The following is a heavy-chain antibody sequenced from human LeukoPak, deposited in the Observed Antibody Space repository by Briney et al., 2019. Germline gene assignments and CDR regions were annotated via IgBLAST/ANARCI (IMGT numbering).Heavy chain of an antibody. D-gene: IGHD4-23*01. CDR2: IHYSGST. CDR3: ARGGNAFGP. Sequence: SETLSLTCTVSDGSTSPYYWNWIRQPPGKGLEWIGYIHYSGSTSYNPSLKSRVTMSVDTSKNQFSLKVTSVTAADAAVYYCARGGNAFGPWGQGTVVTVSS. J-gene: IGHJ5*02. V-gene: IGHV4-59*01. CDR1: DGSTSPYY.